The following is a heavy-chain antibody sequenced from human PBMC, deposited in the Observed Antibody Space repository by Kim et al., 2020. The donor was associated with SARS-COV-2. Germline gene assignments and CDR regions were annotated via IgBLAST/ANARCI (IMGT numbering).Heavy chain of an antibody. CDR3: AKAPTTVTGLGYFDL. CDR2: IWYDGSNK. D-gene: IGHD4-17*01. Sequence: GGSLRLSCAASGFTFSSYGMHWVRQAPGKGLEWVAVIWYDGSNKYYADSVKGRFTISRDNSKNTLYLQMNSLRAEDTAVYYCAKAPTTVTGLGYFDLWGRGTLVTVSS. V-gene: IGHV3-33*06. CDR1: GFTFSSYG. J-gene: IGHJ2*01.